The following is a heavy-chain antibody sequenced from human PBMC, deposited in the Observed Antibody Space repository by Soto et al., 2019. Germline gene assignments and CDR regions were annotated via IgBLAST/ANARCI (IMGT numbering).Heavy chain of an antibody. V-gene: IGHV3-23*01. CDR2: ISGSGGST. J-gene: IGHJ6*02. CDR1: GFTFSSNA. CDR3: AKQLYYDFWSGYSDYYGMDV. Sequence: EVQLLESGGGLVQPGGSLRLSCAASGFTFSSNAMSWVRQAPGKGLEWVSAISGSGGSTYYADSVKGRFTISRDNSKNTLYLQMNSLRAEDTAVYYCAKQLYYDFWSGYSDYYGMDVWGQGTTVTVSS. D-gene: IGHD3-3*01.